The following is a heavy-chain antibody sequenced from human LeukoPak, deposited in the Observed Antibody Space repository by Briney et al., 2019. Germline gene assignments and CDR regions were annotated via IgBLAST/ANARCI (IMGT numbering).Heavy chain of an antibody. V-gene: IGHV1-18*01. D-gene: IGHD1-26*01. J-gene: IGHJ5*02. CDR3: ARARVGAYNWFDP. CDR1: GYTFTSYG. Sequence: ASVTVSCKASGYTFTSYGISWVRQAPGQGLEWMGWISAYNGNTNYAQKLQGRVTMTTDTSTSTAYMELRSLRSDETAVYYCARARVGAYNWFDPWGQGTLVTVSS. CDR2: ISAYNGNT.